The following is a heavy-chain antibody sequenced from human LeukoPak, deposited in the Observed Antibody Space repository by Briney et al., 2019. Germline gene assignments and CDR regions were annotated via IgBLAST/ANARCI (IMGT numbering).Heavy chain of an antibody. Sequence: GGSLRLSCVASGFTFSNAWMSGVRQAQGKGREWVGRIKSKTDGGTTDYAAPVKGRFTISRDDSKNTLYLQMNSLKTEDTAVYYCTTDFFDWLSLIDYWGQGTLVTVSS. V-gene: IGHV3-15*01. D-gene: IGHD3-9*01. CDR3: TTDFFDWLSLIDY. CDR1: GFTFSNAW. CDR2: IKSKTDGGTT. J-gene: IGHJ4*02.